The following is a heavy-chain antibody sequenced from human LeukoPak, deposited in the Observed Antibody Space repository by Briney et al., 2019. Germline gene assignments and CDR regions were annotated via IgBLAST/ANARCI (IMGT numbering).Heavy chain of an antibody. CDR3: AKPMQPDYYDSSGSHGIDY. D-gene: IGHD3-22*01. V-gene: IGHV3-23*01. Sequence: PGGSLRLSCAASGFTFSSYAMSWVRQAPGKGLEWVSAISGSGGSTYYADSVKGRFTISRDNSKNTLYLQMNSLRAEDTAAYYCAKPMQPDYYDSSGSHGIDYWGQGTLVTVSS. J-gene: IGHJ4*02. CDR2: ISGSGGST. CDR1: GFTFSSYA.